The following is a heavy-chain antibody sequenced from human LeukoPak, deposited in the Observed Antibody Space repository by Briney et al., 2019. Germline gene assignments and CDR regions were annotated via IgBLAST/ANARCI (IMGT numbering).Heavy chain of an antibody. CDR1: GFSLRTGGLC. Sequence: KASGPALVKPTQTLTPTCTFSGFSLRTGGLCMSWIRQPPGMALESLTRIDWDDDKFYSTYLKTKLTISKDTAKNQVLLTTTNMDPVDTATYYCARIPGGSSSWYFDYWGQGTLVTVSS. V-gene: IGHV2-70*04. D-gene: IGHD6-13*01. CDR3: ARIPGGSSSWYFDY. CDR2: IDWDDDK. J-gene: IGHJ4*02.